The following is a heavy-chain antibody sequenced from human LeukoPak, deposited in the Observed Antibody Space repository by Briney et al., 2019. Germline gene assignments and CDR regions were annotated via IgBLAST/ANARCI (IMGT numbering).Heavy chain of an antibody. J-gene: IGHJ4*02. CDR2: ISGSGGST. CDR1: GFTFSSYA. CDR3: ARAYDFWSGYYTDY. D-gene: IGHD3-3*01. V-gene: IGHV3-23*01. Sequence: GGSLRLSCAASGFTFSSYAMSWVRQAPGKGLEWVSAISGSGGSTYYADSVKGRFTISRDNSKNTLYLQMNSLRAEDTAVYYCARAYDFWSGYYTDYWGQGTLVTVSS.